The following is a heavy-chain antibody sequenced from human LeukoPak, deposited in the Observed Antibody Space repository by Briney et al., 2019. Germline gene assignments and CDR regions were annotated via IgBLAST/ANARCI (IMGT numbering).Heavy chain of an antibody. J-gene: IGHJ1*01. CDR1: GFTFSGYW. CDR2: INRDATIT. Sequence: PGGSLRLSCAASGFTFSGYWMHWVRQAPGKGLVWVSRINRDATITNYADSVKGRFSISRDNAKNTLYLRMNNLGGEDTAVYYCIIPTSERWLHPYWGQGTLVPVSS. V-gene: IGHV3-74*01. CDR3: IIPTSERWLHPY. D-gene: IGHD5-24*01.